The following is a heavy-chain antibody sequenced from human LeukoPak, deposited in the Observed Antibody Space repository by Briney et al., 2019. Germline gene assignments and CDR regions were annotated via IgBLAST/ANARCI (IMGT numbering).Heavy chain of an antibody. CDR1: GFTFSSYA. Sequence: GGSLRLSCAASGFTFSSYAMSWVRQAPGKGLEWVSAISGSGGSTYYADSVKGRFTISRDNSKNTLYLQMNSLRAEDTAVYYCAKVTAIPPYYYCGMDVWGQGTTVTVSS. J-gene: IGHJ6*02. V-gene: IGHV3-23*01. CDR2: ISGSGGST. D-gene: IGHD2-21*02. CDR3: AKVTAIPPYYYCGMDV.